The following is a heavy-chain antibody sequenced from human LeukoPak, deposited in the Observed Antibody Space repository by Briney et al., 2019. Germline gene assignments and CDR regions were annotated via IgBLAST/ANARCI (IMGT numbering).Heavy chain of an antibody. CDR2: IYYSGST. CDR3: ARARVGATKSVDY. D-gene: IGHD1-26*01. Sequence: PSQTLSLTCTVSGGSISSGDYYWSWIRQPPGKGLEWIGYIYYSGSTYYNPSLKSRVTISVDTSKNQFSLKLSSVTAADTAVYYCARARVGATKSVDYWGQGTLVTVSS. V-gene: IGHV4-30-4*01. CDR1: GGSISSGDYY. J-gene: IGHJ4*02.